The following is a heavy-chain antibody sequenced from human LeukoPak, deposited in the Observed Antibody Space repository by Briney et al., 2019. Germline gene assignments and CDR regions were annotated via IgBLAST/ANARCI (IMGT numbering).Heavy chain of an antibody. Sequence: SETLSLTCTVSGGSISSYYWSWIRQPPGKGLEWIGYIYYSGSTNYNPSLKSRVTISVDTSKNQFSLKLSSVTAADTAVYYCARHRRNARGWYFDYWGQGTLVTVSS. CDR1: GGSISSYY. CDR2: IYYSGST. J-gene: IGHJ4*02. V-gene: IGHV4-59*08. D-gene: IGHD6-19*01. CDR3: ARHRRNARGWYFDY.